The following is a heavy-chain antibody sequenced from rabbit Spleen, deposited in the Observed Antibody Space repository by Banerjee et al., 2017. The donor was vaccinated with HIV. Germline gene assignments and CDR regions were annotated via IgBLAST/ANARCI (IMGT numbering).Heavy chain of an antibody. CDR3: ARDLIGVIGWNFNL. J-gene: IGHJ4*01. CDR2: INTATGKD. CDR1: GFSFSDRDV. D-gene: IGHD1-1*01. Sequence: QEQLEESGRGLVKPEGSLTLTCKASGFSFSDRDVMCWVRQAPGKGLVWIACINTATGKDVYASWAKGRFTISKTSSTTVTLQMTSLTVADTATYFCARDLIGVIGWNFNLWGPGPLVTVS. V-gene: IGHV1S45*01.